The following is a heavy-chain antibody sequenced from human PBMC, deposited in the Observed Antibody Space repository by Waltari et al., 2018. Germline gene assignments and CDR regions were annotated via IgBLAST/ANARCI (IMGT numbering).Heavy chain of an antibody. J-gene: IGHJ4*02. CDR3: DRGSSSWYYEVDY. Sequence: EVQLVESVGGLVHHGGSLRLSCAASGVTFSSYAMTLVRPAPGKGLEWVSDISGSGGSKYYEDSVKGRFTISRDNSKNTLYLQMNSLRAEDTAVYYCDRGSSSWYYEVDYWGQGTLVTVSS. CDR1: GVTFSSYA. D-gene: IGHD6-13*01. V-gene: IGHV3-23*04. CDR2: ISGSGGSK.